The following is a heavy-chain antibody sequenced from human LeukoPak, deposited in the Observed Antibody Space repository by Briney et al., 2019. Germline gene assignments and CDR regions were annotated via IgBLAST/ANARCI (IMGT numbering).Heavy chain of an antibody. CDR2: IRSDGINK. V-gene: IGHV3-30*02. CDR3: ARDMRSSGFSPYYYYYYMDV. J-gene: IGHJ6*03. Sequence: QPGGSLRLSCAASGFTFSTYGMHWVRQAPGKGLEWVAFIRSDGINKYYADSVKGRFTISRDNAKNSLYLQMNSLRAEDTAVYYCARDMRSSGFSPYYYYYYMDVWGKGTTVTVSS. D-gene: IGHD6-19*01. CDR1: GFTFSTYG.